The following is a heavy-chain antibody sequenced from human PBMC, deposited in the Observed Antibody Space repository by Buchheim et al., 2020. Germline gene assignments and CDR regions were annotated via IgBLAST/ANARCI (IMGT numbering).Heavy chain of an antibody. J-gene: IGHJ4*02. D-gene: IGHD3-3*01. CDR2: ISGSGGST. Sequence: EVQLLESGGGLVQPGGSLRLSCAASGFTFSSYAMSWVRQAPGKGLEWVPAISGSGGSTYYADSVKGRFPISRDNSKNTLYLQMNSLRAEDTAVYYCAKVSGYYDFWSGQTHFDYWGQGTL. CDR1: GFTFSSYA. V-gene: IGHV3-23*01. CDR3: AKVSGYYDFWSGQTHFDY.